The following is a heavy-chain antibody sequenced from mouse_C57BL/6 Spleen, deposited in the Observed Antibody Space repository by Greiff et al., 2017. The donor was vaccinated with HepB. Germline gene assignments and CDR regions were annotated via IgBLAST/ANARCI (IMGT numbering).Heavy chain of an antibody. D-gene: IGHD3-2*02. V-gene: IGHV1-82*01. CDR1: GYAFSSSW. Sequence: QVQLKESGPELVKPGASVKISCKASGYAFSSSWMNWVKQRPGKGLEWIGRIYPGDGDTNYNEKFKSKATLTVDKSSSTAYMQLSSLTSEDSAVYYCARGAQATYFYFDYWGQGTTLTVSS. CDR2: IYPGDGDT. CDR3: ARGAQATYFYFDY. J-gene: IGHJ2*01.